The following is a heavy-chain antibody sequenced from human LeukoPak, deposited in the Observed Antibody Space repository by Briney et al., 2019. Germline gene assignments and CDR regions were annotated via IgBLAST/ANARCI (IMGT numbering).Heavy chain of an antibody. CDR2: INTNTGHP. V-gene: IGHV7-4-1*02. J-gene: IGHJ6*03. D-gene: IGHD2-15*01. CDR1: GYTFTSYA. CDR3: ARVGLPHYYYYMDV. Sequence: GASVKVSCKASGYTFTSYAMGWVRQAPGHGLEWMGWINTNTGHPTYAQGFTGRFVFSLDTSVSTAYLQISSLKAEDTAVYYCARVGLPHYYYYMDVWGKGTTVTVSS.